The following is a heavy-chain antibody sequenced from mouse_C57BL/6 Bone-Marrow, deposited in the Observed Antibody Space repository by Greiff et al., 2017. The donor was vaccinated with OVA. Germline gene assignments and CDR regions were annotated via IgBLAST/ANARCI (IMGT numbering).Heavy chain of an antibody. CDR3: ARCLDY. Sequence: VQLQQSVAELVRPGASVKLSCTASGFNIKNPYMHWVKQRPEQGLEWIGRIDPANGNTKYAPKFQGKATITADTSSNTAYLQLSSLTSEDTAIYYCARCLDYWGQGTSVTVSS. CDR1: GFNIKNPY. J-gene: IGHJ4*01. V-gene: IGHV14-3*01. CDR2: IDPANGNT.